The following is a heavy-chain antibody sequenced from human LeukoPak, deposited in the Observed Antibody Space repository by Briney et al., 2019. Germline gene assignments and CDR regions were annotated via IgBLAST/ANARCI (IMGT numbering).Heavy chain of an antibody. Sequence: SETLSLTCTVSGVSISSSNSYWGWIRQPPGKGLEWIGSIYYSGNTYYNASLKSRVTISVDTAKNQFSLKLTSVTAADTAVYYCARQTGSRLFTLPGGQGTLVTVSS. V-gene: IGHV4-39*01. CDR1: GVSISSSNSY. CDR2: IYYSGNT. CDR3: ARQTGSRLFTLP. J-gene: IGHJ4*02. D-gene: IGHD1-1*01.